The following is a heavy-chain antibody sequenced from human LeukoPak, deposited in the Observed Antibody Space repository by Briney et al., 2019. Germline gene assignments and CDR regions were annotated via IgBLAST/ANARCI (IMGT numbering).Heavy chain of an antibody. Sequence: ASVKVSCKASGYTFTGYYMHWVRQAPGQGLEWMGWINPNSGGTNYAQKFQGRVTMTRDTSISTAYMELSRLRSDDTAVYHCARGGITIFGVVILPYYFDYWGQGTLVTVSS. D-gene: IGHD3-3*01. CDR3: ARGGITIFGVVILPYYFDY. J-gene: IGHJ4*02. V-gene: IGHV1-2*02. CDR2: INPNSGGT. CDR1: GYTFTGYY.